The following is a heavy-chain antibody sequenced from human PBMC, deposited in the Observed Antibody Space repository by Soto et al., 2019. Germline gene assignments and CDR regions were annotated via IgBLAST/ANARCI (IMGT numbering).Heavy chain of an antibody. CDR2: VSASGSIT. J-gene: IGHJ4*02. V-gene: IGHV3-23*01. D-gene: IGHD2-15*01. Sequence: EVQVLESGGGLVQPGGSLRLSCAASGSTFSNYDMNWVRQAPGKGLEWVSGVSASGSITSYSDSAKGRFTISRDNAKNTMFLQMNSLRAEDTAVYFCAKGDCNGGRCYRGFDHWGQGTLVTVSS. CDR1: GSTFSNYD. CDR3: AKGDCNGGRCYRGFDH.